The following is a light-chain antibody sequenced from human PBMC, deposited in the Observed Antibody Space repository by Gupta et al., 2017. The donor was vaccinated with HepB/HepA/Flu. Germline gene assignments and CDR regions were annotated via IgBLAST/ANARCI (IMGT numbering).Light chain of an antibody. CDR2: DTY. V-gene: IGKV3-11*01. Sequence: IVLTQSPATLSLSPGERATLSCRASQSVNNYLAWYQQKPGQAPRLLIYDTYNRATGVPPRFSGSGSGTDFTLTSSSLEPEDFAIYYCQQRSNLAFGGGTKVEIK. J-gene: IGKJ4*01. CDR3: QQRSNLA. CDR1: QSVNNY.